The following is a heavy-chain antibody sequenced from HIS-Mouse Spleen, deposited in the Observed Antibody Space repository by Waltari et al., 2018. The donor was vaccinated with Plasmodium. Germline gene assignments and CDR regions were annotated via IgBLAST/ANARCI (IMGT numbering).Heavy chain of an antibody. V-gene: IGHV3-53*02. Sequence: EVQLVATGGGLIQPGGSLRLSCEASGFPFSIHYMSGVRQAPGKGLECVSVIYSGGSTYDADAVKGRFTISRDNSKNTLYLQMNSLRAEDTAVYYCARAAIAWGSPYYFDYWGQGTLVTVSS. J-gene: IGHJ4*02. CDR2: IYSGGST. D-gene: IGHD7-27*01. CDR3: ARAAIAWGSPYYFDY. CDR1: GFPFSIHY.